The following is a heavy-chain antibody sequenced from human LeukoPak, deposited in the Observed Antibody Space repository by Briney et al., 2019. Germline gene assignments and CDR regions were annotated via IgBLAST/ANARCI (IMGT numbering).Heavy chain of an antibody. CDR2: ISSSGRTI. CDR3: ARRQLWIDY. V-gene: IGHV3-48*03. D-gene: IGHD3-10*01. CDR1: GFTFSNYE. Sequence: GGSLRLSCGASGFTFSNYEMNWVRQAPGKGLEWVSYISSSGRTIYYADSVKGRFTISRDNAKNSLYLQMNSLRAEDTAVYYCARRQLWIDYWGQGTLVTVSS. J-gene: IGHJ4*02.